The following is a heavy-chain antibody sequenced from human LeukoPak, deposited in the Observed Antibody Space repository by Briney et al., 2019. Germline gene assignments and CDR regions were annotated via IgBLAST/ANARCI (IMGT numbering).Heavy chain of an antibody. CDR3: ARSSPVTGSNFDY. CDR1: GFTFSSYS. D-gene: IGHD6-19*01. CDR2: ISSGSSYI. J-gene: IGHJ4*02. V-gene: IGHV3-21*01. Sequence: EGSLRLSCAAPGFTFSSYSMNWVRQAPGKGLEWVSSISSGSSYIYDADSVKGRFTISRDNAKNSLYLQMNSLRAEDTAVYYCARSSPVTGSNFDYWGQVTLVTVSS.